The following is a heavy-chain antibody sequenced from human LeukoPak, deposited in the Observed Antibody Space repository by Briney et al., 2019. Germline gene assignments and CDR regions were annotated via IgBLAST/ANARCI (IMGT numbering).Heavy chain of an antibody. V-gene: IGHV1-69*06. J-gene: IGHJ4*02. CDR3: AREDSSSGAVGVYDY. D-gene: IGHD6-6*01. CDR2: IIPIFGTA. Sequence: ASVKVSCKASGYTFTSYGISWVRQAPGQGLEWMGGIIPIFGTANYAQKFQGRVTITADKSTSTAYMELSSLRSEDTAVYYCAREDSSSGAVGVYDYWGQGTLVTVSS. CDR1: GYTFTSYG.